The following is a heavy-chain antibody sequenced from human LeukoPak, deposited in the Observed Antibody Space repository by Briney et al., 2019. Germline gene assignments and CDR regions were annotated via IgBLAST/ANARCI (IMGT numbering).Heavy chain of an antibody. CDR1: GYMFTGYY. V-gene: IGHV1-2*02. CDR2: INPNSGDT. D-gene: IGHD3-22*01. Sequence: ASVKVSCKASGYMFTGYYIQWVRQAPGQGLEWMGWINPNSGDTNYAQKLQGRVTMTRDTSINTAYMELSRPRSDDSALYYCARADYDGSGYSYFFDYWGPGTLITVSS. CDR3: ARADYDGSGYSYFFDY. J-gene: IGHJ4*02.